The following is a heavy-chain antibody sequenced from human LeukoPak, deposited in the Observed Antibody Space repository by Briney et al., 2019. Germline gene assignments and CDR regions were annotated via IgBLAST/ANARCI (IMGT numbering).Heavy chain of an antibody. Sequence: GASVKVSRKASGYTFTDYYIHWVRQAPGQGLEWMGWVNPNSGDTNHAHKFQGRVTMTSDTSISTAYMDLNRVRSDDTAVYYCALLFSSTWYRFDSWGQGTLVTVSS. CDR2: VNPNSGDT. V-gene: IGHV1-2*02. J-gene: IGHJ4*02. D-gene: IGHD6-13*01. CDR3: ALLFSSTWYRFDS. CDR1: GYTFTDYY.